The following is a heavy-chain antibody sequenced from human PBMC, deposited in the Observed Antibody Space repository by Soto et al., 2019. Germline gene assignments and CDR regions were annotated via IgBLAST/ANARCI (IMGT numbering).Heavy chain of an antibody. Sequence: GGSLRLSCAASGFPFRNYAMTWVRQAPGKGLEWVSVISGSGGDTYYADSVKGRFTVSRDNSKSTLYLQINSLRAEDTALYYCAKGKHCSPNCYAPNWFDPWGQGTLVTAPQ. CDR2: ISGSGGDT. V-gene: IGHV3-23*01. D-gene: IGHD2-2*01. CDR3: AKGKHCSPNCYAPNWFDP. J-gene: IGHJ5*02. CDR1: GFPFRNYA.